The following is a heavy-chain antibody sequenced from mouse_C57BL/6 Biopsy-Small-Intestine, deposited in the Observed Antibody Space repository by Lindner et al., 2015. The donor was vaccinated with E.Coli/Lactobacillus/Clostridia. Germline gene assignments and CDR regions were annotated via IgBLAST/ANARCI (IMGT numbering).Heavy chain of an antibody. V-gene: IGHV1-84*02. Sequence: SVKVSCKASGYTFTAYYIHWVRQAPGQGLEWMGWINPNSGGTNYAQKFQGRVTMTRDTSISTAHMELSRLRSDDTAVYYCAITYYYDSSGPPDAFDIWGQGTMVTVSS. J-gene: IGHJ3*01. CDR2: INPNSGGT. CDR3: AITYYYDSSGPPDAFDI. CDR1: GYTFTAYY. D-gene: IGHD1-1*01.